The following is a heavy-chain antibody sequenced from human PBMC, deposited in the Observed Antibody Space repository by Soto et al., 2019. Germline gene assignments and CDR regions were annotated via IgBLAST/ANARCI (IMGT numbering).Heavy chain of an antibody. CDR3: EVKAAPVNALDY. V-gene: IGHV1-18*01. D-gene: IGHD2-15*01. Sequence: ASVKVSCKASGYTFTSYGISWVRQAPGQGLEWMGWISAYNGNTNYAQKLQGRVTITADKSTSTAYMELSSLRSEDTAVYYCEVKAAPVNALDYWGQGTLVTVSS. J-gene: IGHJ4*02. CDR2: ISAYNGNT. CDR1: GYTFTSYG.